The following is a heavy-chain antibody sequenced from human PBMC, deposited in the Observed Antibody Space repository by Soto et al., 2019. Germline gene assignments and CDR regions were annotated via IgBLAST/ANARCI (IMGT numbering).Heavy chain of an antibody. D-gene: IGHD6-6*01. CDR1: GFTFDDYT. V-gene: IGHV3-43*01. Sequence: GGSLRLSCAASGFTFDDYTMHWVRQAPGKGLEWVSLISWDGGSTYYADSVKGRFTISRDNSKNSLYLQMNSLRTEDTALYYCATGFSSSPYYYYGMDVWGQGTTVTVSS. J-gene: IGHJ6*02. CDR2: ISWDGGST. CDR3: ATGFSSSPYYYYGMDV.